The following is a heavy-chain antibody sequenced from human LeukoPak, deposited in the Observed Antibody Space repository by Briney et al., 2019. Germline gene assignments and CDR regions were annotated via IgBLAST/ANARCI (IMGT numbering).Heavy chain of an antibody. CDR1: GFTFTDHY. CDR3: ATSHY. CDR2: INPNSGGT. V-gene: IGHV1-2*02. J-gene: IGHJ4*02. Sequence: ASMKVSCMSSGFTFTDHYIHWVRQGPGQGLEWMGWINPNSGGTNYAQRFQGRISMTRDTSISTAYMELNRLRSDDTAVYYCATSHYWGQGTLVTVSS. D-gene: IGHD3-9*01.